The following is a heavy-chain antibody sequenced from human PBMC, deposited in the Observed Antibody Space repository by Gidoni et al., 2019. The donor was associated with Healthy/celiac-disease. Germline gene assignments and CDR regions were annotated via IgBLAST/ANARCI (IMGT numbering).Heavy chain of an antibody. CDR2: IVPGGSDT. D-gene: IGHD3-22*01. CDR1: GYSFTSSW. V-gene: IGHV5-51*01. J-gene: IGHJ3*02. Sequence: EVQLVQSGAEVKKPGESLKISCKGSGYSFTSSWIGWVRQMTGQGLGWMRVIVPGGSDTRYSPSFQGQVTISADKSISTAYLQWSSLKASDTAMYYCARRVFHYDSSGYYGHDAFDIWGQGTMVTVSS. CDR3: ARRVFHYDSSGYYGHDAFDI.